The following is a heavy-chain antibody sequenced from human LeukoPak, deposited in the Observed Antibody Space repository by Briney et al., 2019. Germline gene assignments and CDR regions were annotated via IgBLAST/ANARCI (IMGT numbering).Heavy chain of an antibody. CDR3: VRDGGVDGYDLLDY. J-gene: IGHJ4*02. CDR2: ISSSSSTI. V-gene: IGHV3-48*04. CDR1: GFTFSSYS. D-gene: IGHD5-24*01. Sequence: PGGSLRLSCAASGFTFSSYSMNWVRQAPGKGLEWVSYISSSSSTIYYADSVKGRFTISRDNAKNSLYLQMNSLRAEDTAVYYCVRDGGVDGYDLLDYWGQGSLVTVSS.